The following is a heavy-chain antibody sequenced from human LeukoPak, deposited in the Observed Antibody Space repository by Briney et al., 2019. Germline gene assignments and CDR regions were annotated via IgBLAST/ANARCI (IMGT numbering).Heavy chain of an antibody. J-gene: IGHJ4*02. D-gene: IGHD3-22*01. Sequence: GGSLRLSCVVSGFTFNRCWMNWVRQAPGKGLEWVAHINPDGRDTYYVDSVKGRFTISRDNAQNSMYLQMNSLRAEDTAVYYCAGGVDYYDSSGTIDYWGQGTLVTVSS. CDR1: GFTFNRCW. CDR2: INPDGRDT. V-gene: IGHV3-7*01. CDR3: AGGVDYYDSSGTIDY.